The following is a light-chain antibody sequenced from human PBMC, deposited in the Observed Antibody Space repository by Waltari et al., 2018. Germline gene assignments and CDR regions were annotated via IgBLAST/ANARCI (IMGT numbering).Light chain of an antibody. V-gene: IGLV1-47*01. Sequence: QSVLTQPPSASGTPGQRVTISCSGSSSNIGTNYVFWYQQLPGAPPQLLIFRNSRRPARVPDRFSGSKSGNSATLAISGLRSEDEADYYCAEWDDRQSGPYWVFGGGTKLTVL. J-gene: IGLJ3*02. CDR1: SSNIGTNY. CDR3: AEWDDRQSGPYWV. CDR2: RNS.